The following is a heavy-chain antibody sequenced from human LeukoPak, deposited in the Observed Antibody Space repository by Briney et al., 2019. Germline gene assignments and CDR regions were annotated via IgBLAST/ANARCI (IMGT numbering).Heavy chain of an antibody. J-gene: IGHJ4*02. CDR2: ISGSGGST. CDR1: GFTFSSYA. Sequence: GGSLRLSCAASGFTFSSYAMSWVRQAPGKGLEWVSAISGSGGSTYYADSVKGRFTISRDNSKNTLYLQMNSLRAEDTAVYYCASVQESEHYFDYWGQGTLVTVSS. D-gene: IGHD1-26*01. V-gene: IGHV3-23*01. CDR3: ASVQESEHYFDY.